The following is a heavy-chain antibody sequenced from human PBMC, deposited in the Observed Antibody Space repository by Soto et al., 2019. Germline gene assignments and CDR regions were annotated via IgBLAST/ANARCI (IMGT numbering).Heavy chain of an antibody. CDR1: GGTFSSYA. Sequence: QVQLVQSGAEVKKPGSSVKVSCKASGGTFSSYAISWVRQAPGQGRERMGGIIPIFDTANHAQKYQGRVTITADDSTSTAYMELSSLRSEDTAVYYCARESRYCSGGSCYFLPGIDYWGQGTLVTVSS. J-gene: IGHJ4*02. D-gene: IGHD2-15*01. V-gene: IGHV1-69*12. CDR3: ARESRYCSGGSCYFLPGIDY. CDR2: IIPIFDTA.